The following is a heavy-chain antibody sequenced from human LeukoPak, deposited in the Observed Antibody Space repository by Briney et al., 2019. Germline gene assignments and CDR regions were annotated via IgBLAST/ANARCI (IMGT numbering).Heavy chain of an antibody. D-gene: IGHD2-2*01. Sequence: ASVKVSSKASGYTFTSYYMHWVRHTPGQGLEWMGIINASGGGTSYAQTFQGRVTITRDTSTSTVYMELSSLRSEDTAVYYCARVSQDCSSTSCYAIQFDYGSQGTLVTVYS. J-gene: IGHJ4*02. CDR3: ARVSQDCSSTSCYAIQFDY. CDR1: GYTFTSYY. V-gene: IGHV1-46*01. CDR2: INASGGGT.